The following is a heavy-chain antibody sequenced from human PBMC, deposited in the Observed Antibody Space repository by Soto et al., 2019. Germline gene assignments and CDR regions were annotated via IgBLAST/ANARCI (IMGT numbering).Heavy chain of an antibody. D-gene: IGHD6-19*01. CDR2: ISSSSSTI. CDR1: GFTFSSYS. Sequence: GGSLRLSCAASGFTFSSYSMNWVRQAPGKGLEWVSYISSSSSTIYYADSVKGRFTISRDNAKNSLYLQMNSLRDEDTAVYYCARGPTLIAVAGRFDYWGQGTLVTGFS. J-gene: IGHJ4*02. CDR3: ARGPTLIAVAGRFDY. V-gene: IGHV3-48*02.